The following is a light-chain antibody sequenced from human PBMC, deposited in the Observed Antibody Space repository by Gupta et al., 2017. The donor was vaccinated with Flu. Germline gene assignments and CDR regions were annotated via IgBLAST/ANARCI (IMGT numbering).Light chain of an antibody. CDR3: NSRDSSGKHDV. CDR1: SLRSYY. Sequence: SSELTQDPAVSVALGQTVRITCQGDSLRSYYASWYPQKPGQAPVLVIYGKNNRPSGIPDRFSGSSSGNTASLTITGAQAEDEADYYCNSRDSSGKHDVCGTGTKVTVL. J-gene: IGLJ1*01. CDR2: GKN. V-gene: IGLV3-19*01.